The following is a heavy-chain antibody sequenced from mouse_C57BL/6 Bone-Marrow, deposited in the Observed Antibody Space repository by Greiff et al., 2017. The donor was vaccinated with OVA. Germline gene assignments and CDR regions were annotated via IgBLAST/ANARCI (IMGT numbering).Heavy chain of an antibody. D-gene: IGHD2-3*01. V-gene: IGHV1-64*01. CDR3: ARYDGYYHY. CDR2: IHPNSGST. J-gene: IGHJ2*01. CDR1: GYTFTSYW. Sequence: VQLQESGAELVKPGASVKLSCKASGYTFTSYWMHWVKQRPGQGLEWIGMIHPNSGSTNYNEKFKSKATLTVDKSSSTAYMQLSSLTSEDSAVYYCARYDGYYHYWGQGTTLTVSS.